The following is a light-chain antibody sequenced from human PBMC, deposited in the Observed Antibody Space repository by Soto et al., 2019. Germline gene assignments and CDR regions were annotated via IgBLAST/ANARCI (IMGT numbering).Light chain of an antibody. V-gene: IGLV1-40*01. CDR3: QSYDSSLSGSVV. Sequence: QSVLTQPPSVSGAPGQRVTISCTGSSSNIGAGYDVHWYQQLPGTAPKLLIYGNSNRPSGVPDRFSGYKSGTSASLAITGRQAEDEADYYCQSYDSSLSGSVVFGGGTKRTVL. J-gene: IGLJ2*01. CDR2: GNS. CDR1: SSNIGAGYD.